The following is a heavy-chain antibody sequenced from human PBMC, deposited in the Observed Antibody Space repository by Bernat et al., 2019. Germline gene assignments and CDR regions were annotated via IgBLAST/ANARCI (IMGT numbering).Heavy chain of an antibody. J-gene: IGHJ2*01. CDR1: GFTLSAYE. D-gene: IGHD5-18*01. CDR3: AGWWIRPKCSFYWYFDL. Sequence: EVQLVESGGDLVQPGGSLRLSCAASGFTLSAYEMTWVRQAPGKGLDWISYIRNSGATTYYADSVKGRFTMSTDNAKNSLYLQMDSLRAEDTAVYYCAGWWIRPKCSFYWYFDLWGRGTLVTVSS. CDR2: IRNSGATT. V-gene: IGHV3-48*03.